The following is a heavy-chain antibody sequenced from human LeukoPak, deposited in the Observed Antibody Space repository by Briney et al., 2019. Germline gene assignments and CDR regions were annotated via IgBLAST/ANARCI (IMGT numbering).Heavy chain of an antibody. CDR2: INHSGST. CDR3: ARYDFWSGYYLDC. D-gene: IGHD3-3*01. V-gene: IGHV4-34*01. J-gene: IGHJ4*02. CDR1: GGSFSGYY. Sequence: SETLSLTCAVYGGSFSGYYWSWIRQPPGKGLEWIGEINHSGSTNYNPSLKSRVTISVDTSKNQLSLKLSSVTAADTAVYYCARYDFWSGYYLDCWGQGTLVTVSS.